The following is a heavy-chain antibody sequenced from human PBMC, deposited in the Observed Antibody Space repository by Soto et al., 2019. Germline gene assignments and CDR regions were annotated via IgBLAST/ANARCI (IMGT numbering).Heavy chain of an antibody. CDR3: ASTRYSGYALDY. J-gene: IGHJ4*02. CDR1: GGSFSGYY. D-gene: IGHD5-12*01. CDR2: INHSGST. V-gene: IGHV4-34*01. Sequence: QVQLQQWGAGLLKPSETLSLTCAVYGGSFSGYYWSWIRQPPGKGLEWIGEINHSGSTNYNPSLKNRGNLSRNTSKNPFSLKPRSVTAADTAVYYCASTRYSGYALDYWGQGTLVTVSS.